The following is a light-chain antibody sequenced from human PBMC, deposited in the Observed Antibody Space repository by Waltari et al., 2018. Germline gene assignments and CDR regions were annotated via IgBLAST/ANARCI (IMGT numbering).Light chain of an antibody. CDR3: QQYNNWPPWT. CDR2: GAS. CDR1: QRVSRT. J-gene: IGKJ1*01. V-gene: IGKV3-15*01. Sequence: EILMTQSPATLSVSPGERPTLSCRARQRVSRTVAWYQHKPGQTPRLLNYGASTRATGIPARFSGSVSGTDFTLTISSVQSEDFALYYCQQYNNWPPWTFGQGTKVEIK.